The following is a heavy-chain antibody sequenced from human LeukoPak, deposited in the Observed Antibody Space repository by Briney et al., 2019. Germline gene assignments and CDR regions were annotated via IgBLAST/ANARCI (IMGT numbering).Heavy chain of an antibody. J-gene: IGHJ4*02. V-gene: IGHV4-61*05. CDR2: IYYSGST. CDR3: ARWGEGLSL. D-gene: IGHD3-16*01. Sequence: SETLSLTCTVSGGSISSSSYYWGWIRQPPGKGLEWIGYIYYSGSTNYNPSLKSRVTISVDTSKNQFSLKLSSVTAADTAVYYCARWGEGLSLWGQGTLVTVSS. CDR1: GGSISSSSYY.